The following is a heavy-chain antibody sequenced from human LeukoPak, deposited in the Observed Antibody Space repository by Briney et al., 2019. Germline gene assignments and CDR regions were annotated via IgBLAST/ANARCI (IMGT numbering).Heavy chain of an antibody. CDR3: ARGRGSWYGVYFDY. D-gene: IGHD6-13*01. CDR2: IKRDGSEK. J-gene: IGHJ4*02. V-gene: IGHV3-7*01. CDR1: GFTFSSYS. Sequence: AGGSLRLSCAASGFTFSSYSMNWVRQAPGKGLEWVANIKRDGSEKYYVDSVKGRFTISRDNAKNSLYLQLNSLRTEDTAVYYCARGRGSWYGVYFDYWGQGTLVTVSS.